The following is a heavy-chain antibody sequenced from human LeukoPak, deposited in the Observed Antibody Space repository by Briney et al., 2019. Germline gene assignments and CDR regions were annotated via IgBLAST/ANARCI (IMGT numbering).Heavy chain of an antibody. CDR3: ASQSIAAAGTAASYYYGMDV. CDR1: GFTFSNYS. V-gene: IGHV3-48*01. CDR2: ISSSSSTI. J-gene: IGHJ6*02. D-gene: IGHD6-13*01. Sequence: GGSLRLSCAASGFTFSNYSMNWVRQAPGKGMEWVSYISSSSSTIYYADSVKGRFTISRDNAKNSLYLQMNSLRAEDTAVYYCASQSIAAAGTAASYYYGMDVWGQGTTVTVSS.